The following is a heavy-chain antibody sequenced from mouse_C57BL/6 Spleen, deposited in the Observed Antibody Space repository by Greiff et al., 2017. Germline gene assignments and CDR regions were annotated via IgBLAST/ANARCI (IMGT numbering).Heavy chain of an antibody. D-gene: IGHD1-1*01. Sequence: QVQLQQPGAELVKPGASVKLSCKASGYTFTSYWMHWVKQRPGRGLEWIGRIDPKSGGTKYNEKFKSKATLTADKPSSTAYMQLSSLTSEDSAVYYGAGEKGYCSSRSFAYWGQGTLVTVSA. V-gene: IGHV1-72*01. CDR2: IDPKSGGT. J-gene: IGHJ3*01. CDR3: AGEKGYCSSRSFAY. CDR1: GYTFTSYW.